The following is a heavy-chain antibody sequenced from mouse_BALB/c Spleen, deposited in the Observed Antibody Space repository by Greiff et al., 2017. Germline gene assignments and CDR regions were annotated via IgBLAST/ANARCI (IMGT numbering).Heavy chain of an antibody. CDR3: ARGGAMDY. CDR1: GFTFSSYA. V-gene: IGHV5-6-5*01. Sequence: DVQLQESGGGLVKPGGSLKLSCAASGFTFSSYAMSWVRQTPEKRLEWVASISSGGSTYYPDSVKGRFTISRDNARNILYLQMSSLRSEDTAMYYCARGGAMDYWGQGTSVTVSS. CDR2: ISSGGST. J-gene: IGHJ4*01.